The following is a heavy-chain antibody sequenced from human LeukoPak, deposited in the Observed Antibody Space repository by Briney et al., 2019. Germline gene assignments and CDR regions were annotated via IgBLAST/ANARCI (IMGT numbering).Heavy chain of an antibody. CDR3: TTILLWFGESDY. Sequence: GGSLRLSCAASGFTFSNAWMSWVRQAPGKGLEWVGRIKSKTDGGTTDYAAPVKGRFTNSRDDSKNTLYLQMNSLKTEDTAVYYCTTILLWFGESDYWGQGTPVTVSS. D-gene: IGHD3-10*01. CDR1: GFTFSNAW. J-gene: IGHJ4*02. CDR2: IKSKTDGGTT. V-gene: IGHV3-15*01.